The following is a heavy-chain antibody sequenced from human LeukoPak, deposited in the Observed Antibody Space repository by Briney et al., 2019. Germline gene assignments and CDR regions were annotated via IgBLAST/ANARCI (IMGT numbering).Heavy chain of an antibody. CDR2: LYSAGFT. Sequence: PGRSLRLSCGASGFTVSTNYMSWVRQAPGKGLEWVSILYSAGFTYYADSVKGRFTISRDNSKNTMYLQMHSLRAEDTAVYYCARELPFEDWGQGSLVTVSS. CDR3: ARELPFED. V-gene: IGHV3-53*01. D-gene: IGHD2-15*01. J-gene: IGHJ4*02. CDR1: GFTVSTNY.